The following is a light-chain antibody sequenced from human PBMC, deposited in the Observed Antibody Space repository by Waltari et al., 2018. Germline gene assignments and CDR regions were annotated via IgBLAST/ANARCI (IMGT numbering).Light chain of an antibody. CDR1: SSDVGGYPY. J-gene: IGLJ2*01. Sequence: QSALTQPPSASGSPGQSVTISCTGTSSDVGGYPYVSWYQQHPGKAPKLMIYEVSKRPSGVPDRFSGSKSGNTASLTVSGLQAEDEADNYCSSYAGSNNWVFGGGTKLTVL. V-gene: IGLV2-8*01. CDR3: SSYAGSNNWV. CDR2: EVS.